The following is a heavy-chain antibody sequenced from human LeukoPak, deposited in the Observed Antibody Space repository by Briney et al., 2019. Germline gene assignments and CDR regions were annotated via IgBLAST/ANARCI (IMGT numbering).Heavy chain of an antibody. V-gene: IGHV4-59*08. D-gene: IGHD6-6*01. CDR3: ARLWDSSSSLDY. CDR2: IYYSGGT. Sequence: SETLSLTCTVSGGSISSYYWTWIRQPPGKGLGLEWIGYIYYSGGTNYNPSLKSRVTKSIDTSKNQVSLKLSSVTAADTAVYYCARLWDSSSSLDYWGQGTLVTVSS. CDR1: GGSISSYY. J-gene: IGHJ4*02.